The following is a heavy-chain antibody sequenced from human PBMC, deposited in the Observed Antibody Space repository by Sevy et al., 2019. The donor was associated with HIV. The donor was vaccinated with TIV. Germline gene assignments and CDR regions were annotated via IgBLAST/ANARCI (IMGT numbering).Heavy chain of an antibody. CDR3: ARGGETPRGFDP. Sequence: SETLSLTCAVYGGSISSVNWWHWVRQPPGKGLEWIGEIYHSGYTNYNPSLKSRVTISVDNSKNQFSLKLSFVTAADTAVYYCARGGETPRGFDPWGQGSLVTVSS. J-gene: IGHJ5*02. D-gene: IGHD3-16*01. V-gene: IGHV4-4*02. CDR2: IYHSGYT. CDR1: GGSISSVNW.